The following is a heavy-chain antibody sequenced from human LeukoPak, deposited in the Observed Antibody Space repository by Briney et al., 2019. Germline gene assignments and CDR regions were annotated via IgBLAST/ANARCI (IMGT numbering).Heavy chain of an antibody. D-gene: IGHD6-13*01. CDR1: GGSISSYY. V-gene: IGHV4-59*08. Sequence: PSETLSLTCTVSGGSISSYYWSWIRQPPGKGLEWIGYIYYSGSTNYNPSLKSRVTISVDTSKNQFSLKLSSVTAADTAVYYCARRPTTPSIAAAAYGGDWFDPWGQGTLVTVSS. CDR2: IYYSGST. J-gene: IGHJ5*02. CDR3: ARRPTTPSIAAAAYGGDWFDP.